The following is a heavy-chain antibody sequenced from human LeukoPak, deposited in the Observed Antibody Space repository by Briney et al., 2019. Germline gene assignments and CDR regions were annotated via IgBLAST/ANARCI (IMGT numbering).Heavy chain of an antibody. D-gene: IGHD6-13*01. CDR2: IRSNDGHT. V-gene: IGHV1-18*01. J-gene: IGHJ5*02. CDR1: GYIFTSYD. Sequence: GASVKVSCKASGYIFTSYDISWVRQAPGQGLEWMGWIRSNDGHTKYAQKFQGRVTMTIDTFTTTVYMELRSLTSDDTAMYYCARQQLVPNWFDPWGQGTLVTASS. CDR3: ARQQLVPNWFDP.